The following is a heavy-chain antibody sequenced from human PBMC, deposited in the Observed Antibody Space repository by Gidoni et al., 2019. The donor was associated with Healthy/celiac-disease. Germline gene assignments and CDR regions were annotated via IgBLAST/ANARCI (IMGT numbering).Heavy chain of an antibody. D-gene: IGHD5-18*01. V-gene: IGHV3-66*01. CDR2: IYSGGST. Sequence: EVQLVESGGGLVQPGGSLRLSCAASGFTVSSNYMSWVRQAPGKGLEWVSVIYSGGSTYYADSVKGRFTISRDNSKNTLYLQMNSLRAEDTAVYYCASGTAMVGRVPHDYWGQGTLVTVSS. CDR3: ASGTAMVGRVPHDY. CDR1: GFTVSSNY. J-gene: IGHJ4*02.